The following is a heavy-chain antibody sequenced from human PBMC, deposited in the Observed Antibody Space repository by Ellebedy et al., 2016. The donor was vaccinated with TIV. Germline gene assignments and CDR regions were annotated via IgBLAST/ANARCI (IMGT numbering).Heavy chain of an antibody. CDR3: AKGWDPNFDH. J-gene: IGHJ4*02. Sequence: GESLKISCAASGFSFTNYGMHWVRQAPGKGLEWVAFIPYDGNNKDYADSVKGRFTISRDTSKNTLYLQMNSLRAEDTAVYYCAKGWDPNFDHWGQGTLVTVSS. CDR2: IPYDGNNK. CDR1: GFSFTNYG. D-gene: IGHD1-26*01. V-gene: IGHV3-30*02.